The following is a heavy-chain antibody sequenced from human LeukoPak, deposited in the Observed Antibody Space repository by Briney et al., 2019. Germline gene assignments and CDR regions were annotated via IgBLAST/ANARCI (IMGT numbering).Heavy chain of an antibody. V-gene: IGHV3-23*01. CDR3: AKGSSSGRPYFFDY. Sequence: GGSLRLSCAASGFTFSSYAMGWVRQAPGKGLEWFSAISGNSGSDTYYADAVKGRFTISRDNSKTTLYLEMNSLRAEDTAVYYCAKGSSSGRPYFFDYWGQGSLVAVST. CDR1: GFTFSSYA. CDR2: ISGNSGSDT. D-gene: IGHD3-10*01. J-gene: IGHJ4*02.